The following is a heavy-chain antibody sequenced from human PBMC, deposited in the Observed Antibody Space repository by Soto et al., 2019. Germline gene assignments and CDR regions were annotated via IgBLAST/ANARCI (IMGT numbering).Heavy chain of an antibody. Sequence: SETLSLTCAVYGGSFSGYYWSWIRQPPGKGLEWIGEINHSGSTNYNPSLKSRVTISVDTSKNQFSLKLSSVTAADTAVYYCARARSGSYSYSYFGMDVWGQGNTVTVSS. CDR3: ARARSGSYSYSYFGMDV. CDR2: INHSGST. J-gene: IGHJ6*02. V-gene: IGHV4-34*01. D-gene: IGHD3-10*01. CDR1: GGSFSGYY.